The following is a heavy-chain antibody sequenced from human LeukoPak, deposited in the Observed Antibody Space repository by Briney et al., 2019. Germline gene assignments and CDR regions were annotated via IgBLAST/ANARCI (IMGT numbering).Heavy chain of an antibody. CDR3: ATGDFDWLLGYFDY. Sequence: GGSLRLSCAASGFTFSSYAMSWVRQAPGKGLEWVSAISGSGGSTYYADPVKGRFTISRDNSKNTLYLQMNSLRAEDTAVYYCATGDFDWLLGYFDYWGQGTLVTVSS. J-gene: IGHJ4*02. V-gene: IGHV3-23*01. D-gene: IGHD3-9*01. CDR1: GFTFSSYA. CDR2: ISGSGGST.